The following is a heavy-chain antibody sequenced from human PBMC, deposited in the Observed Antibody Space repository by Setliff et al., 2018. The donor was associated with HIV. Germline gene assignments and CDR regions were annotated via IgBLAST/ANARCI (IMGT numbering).Heavy chain of an antibody. CDR1: GFRFSSYG. CDR3: ATDIVATLDY. Sequence: GGSLRLSCAASGFRFSSYGMHWVRQAPGKGLEWVANIKQDGSEKYYVDSVKGRFTISRDNAKNSLYLQMNSLRAEDTTVYYCATDIVATLDYWGQGTLVTVSS. CDR2: IKQDGSEK. V-gene: IGHV3-7*01. J-gene: IGHJ4*02. D-gene: IGHD5-12*01.